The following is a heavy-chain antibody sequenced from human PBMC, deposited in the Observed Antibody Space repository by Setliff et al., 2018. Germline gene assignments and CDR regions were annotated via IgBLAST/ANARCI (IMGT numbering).Heavy chain of an antibody. CDR2: ISTDDGDT. D-gene: IGHD2-21*02. CDR3: ARDRFCSGGDCSDVFDF. J-gene: IGHJ3*01. CDR1: GYTFTTHG. Sequence: GASVKVSCKASGYTFTTHGISWVRQAPGQGLEWMGWISTDDGDTNFAQKFQGRVTLTTDTSTGTAYMELRSLTFDDTAVYYCARDRFCSGGDCSDVFDFWGQGTMVTVSS. V-gene: IGHV1-18*01.